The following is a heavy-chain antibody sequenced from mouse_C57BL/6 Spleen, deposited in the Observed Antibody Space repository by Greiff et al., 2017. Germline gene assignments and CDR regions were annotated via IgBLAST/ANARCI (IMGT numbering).Heavy chain of an antibody. CDR2: IYPGDGDT. V-gene: IGHV1-80*01. CDR1: GYAFSSYW. J-gene: IGHJ2*01. CDR3: AAYYGSSYYSFDD. D-gene: IGHD1-1*01. Sequence: QVQLQQSGAELVKPGASVKISCKASGYAFSSYWMNWVKQRPGKGLEWIGQIYPGDGDTNYNGKFKGKATLTADKSSSTDYMLLSSLLSEDSAVECWAAYYGSSYYSFDDWGQGTTLTVSS.